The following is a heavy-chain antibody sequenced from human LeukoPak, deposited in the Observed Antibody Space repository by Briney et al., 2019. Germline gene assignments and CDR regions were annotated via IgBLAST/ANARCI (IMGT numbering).Heavy chain of an antibody. CDR1: GFTFSGSA. D-gene: IGHD6-19*01. V-gene: IGHV3-73*01. J-gene: IGHJ6*03. CDR3: IRSGWYDNYYYYYMDV. Sequence: PGGSLRLSCAASGFTFSGSAMHWVRQASGKGLEWVGRIRSKANSYATAYAASVKGRFTISRDDSKNTAYLQMNSLKTEDTAVYYCIRSGWYDNYYYYYMDVWGKGTTVTVSS. CDR2: IRSKANSYAT.